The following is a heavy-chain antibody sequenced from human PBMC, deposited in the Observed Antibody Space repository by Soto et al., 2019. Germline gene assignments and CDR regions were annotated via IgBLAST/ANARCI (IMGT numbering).Heavy chain of an antibody. CDR2: IVPQFRTS. CDR1: GGSFSSYA. Sequence: SVKVSCKASGGSFSSYAISWVRQAPGQGLEWMGGIVPQFRTSKYAQKFQGRVTITADKSTNTAYTELRSLRSEDTAVYYCVRIVVPGFGSYYGTDVWGQGTTVTVSS. D-gene: IGHD2-21*01. V-gene: IGHV1-69*06. CDR3: VRIVVPGFGSYYGTDV. J-gene: IGHJ6*02.